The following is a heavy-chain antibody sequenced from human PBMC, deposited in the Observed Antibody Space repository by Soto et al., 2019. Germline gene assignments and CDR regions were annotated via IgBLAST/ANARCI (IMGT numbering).Heavy chain of an antibody. Sequence: GASVKVSCKASGYTFTSYGISWVRQAPGQGLEWMGWISAYNSNTNYAQKIQGRVTMTTDTSTSTAYIELRSLRYDDTAVYYCARDLGYCISTSCPPLDYWGQGTLVTVSS. J-gene: IGHJ4*02. CDR1: GYTFTSYG. V-gene: IGHV1-18*01. CDR2: ISAYNSNT. D-gene: IGHD2-2*01. CDR3: ARDLGYCISTSCPPLDY.